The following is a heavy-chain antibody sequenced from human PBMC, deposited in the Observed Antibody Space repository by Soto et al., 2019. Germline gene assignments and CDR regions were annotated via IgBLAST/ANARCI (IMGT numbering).Heavy chain of an antibody. CDR1: GYTFTSYY. Sequence: GASVKVSCKASGYTFTSYYMHWVRQAPGQGLEWMGIINPSGGSTSYAQKFQGRVTMTRDTSTSTVYMELSSLRSEDTAVYYCAREEIAAAGTFYYYYGMDVWGQGTTVTVSS. CDR2: INPSGGST. D-gene: IGHD6-13*01. J-gene: IGHJ6*02. V-gene: IGHV1-46*01. CDR3: AREEIAAAGTFYYYYGMDV.